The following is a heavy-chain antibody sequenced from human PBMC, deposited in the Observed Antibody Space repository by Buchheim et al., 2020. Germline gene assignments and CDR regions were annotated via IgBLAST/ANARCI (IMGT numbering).Heavy chain of an antibody. V-gene: IGHV4-59*01. CDR2: IYYSGST. Sequence: QVQLQESGPGLVKPSETLSLTCTVSGGSISGYYWSWIRQSPGKGLEWIGYIYYSGSTNYNPSLKSRVSISVDTSKTQFSLKLSSVTAADTAVYYCARDRIPYYMDVWGKGTT. CDR3: ARDRIPYYMDV. CDR1: GGSISGYY. J-gene: IGHJ6*03. D-gene: IGHD2-21*01.